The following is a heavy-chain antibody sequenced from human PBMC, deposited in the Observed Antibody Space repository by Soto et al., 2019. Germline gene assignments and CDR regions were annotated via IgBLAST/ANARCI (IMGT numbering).Heavy chain of an antibody. D-gene: IGHD3-10*01. J-gene: IGHJ6*02. Sequence: EVQLLESGGGLVQPGGSLRLSCAASGFTFSSYAMSWVRQAPGKGLEWVSAISGSGGSTYYADSVKGRFTISRDNSKNTLYLQRNSLRAEDTAVYYCAKGGVRYYGMDVWGQGTTVTVSS. CDR3: AKGGVRYYGMDV. V-gene: IGHV3-23*01. CDR2: ISGSGGST. CDR1: GFTFSSYA.